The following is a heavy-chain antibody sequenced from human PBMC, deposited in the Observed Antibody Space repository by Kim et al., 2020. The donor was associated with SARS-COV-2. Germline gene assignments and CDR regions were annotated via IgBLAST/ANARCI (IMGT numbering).Heavy chain of an antibody. J-gene: IGHJ4*02. V-gene: IGHV3-30*03. CDR1: GFTFSSYG. Sequence: GGSLRLSCAASGFTFSSYGMHWVRQAPGKGLEWVAVISYDGSNKYYADSVKGRFTISRDNSKNTLYLQMNSLRAEDTAVYYCASNMVRGVSPNYWGQGTLVTVSS. CDR3: ASNMVRGVSPNY. D-gene: IGHD3-10*01. CDR2: ISYDGSNK.